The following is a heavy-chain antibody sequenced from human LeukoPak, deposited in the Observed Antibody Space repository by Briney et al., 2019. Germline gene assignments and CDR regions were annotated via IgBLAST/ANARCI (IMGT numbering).Heavy chain of an antibody. CDR3: AKDIAYYDFWSGQSSGYYYGMDV. D-gene: IGHD3-3*01. J-gene: IGHJ6*02. Sequence: GGSLRLSCAASGFTFDDYTMHWVRQAPGKGLEWVSLISWDGGSTYYADSVKGRFTISRDNSKNSLYLQMNSLGTEDTALYYCAKDIAYYDFWSGQSSGYYYGMDVWGQGTTVTVSS. CDR2: ISWDGGST. V-gene: IGHV3-43*01. CDR1: GFTFDDYT.